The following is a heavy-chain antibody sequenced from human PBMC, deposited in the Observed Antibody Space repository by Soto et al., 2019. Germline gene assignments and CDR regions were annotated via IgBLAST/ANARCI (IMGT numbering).Heavy chain of an antibody. CDR3: ARDLLSGRYGMDV. V-gene: IGHV4-59*01. CDR1: GGSISSDY. Sequence: QVQLQESGPGRVKPSETLSLTCSVSGGSISSDYWRWIRQPPGKGLEWIGYVYYSGSTNYNPSLKSRVTISVDTSKNQFSLKLSSVTAADPGVYYCARDLLSGRYGMDVWGQGTTVTVSS. J-gene: IGHJ6*02. D-gene: IGHD2-15*01. CDR2: VYYSGST.